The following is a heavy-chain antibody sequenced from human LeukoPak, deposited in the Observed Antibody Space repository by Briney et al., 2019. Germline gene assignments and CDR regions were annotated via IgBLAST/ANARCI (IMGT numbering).Heavy chain of an antibody. Sequence: GASVKVSCKASGYTFTSYGISWVRQAPGQGLEWMGWISAYNGNTNYAQKLQGRVTMTRDTSTSTVYMELSSLRSEDTAVYYCARTLPSAMNTIFGVVTLPDYWGQGTLVTVSS. D-gene: IGHD3-3*01. CDR3: ARTLPSAMNTIFGVVTLPDY. J-gene: IGHJ4*02. CDR2: ISAYNGNT. V-gene: IGHV1-18*01. CDR1: GYTFTSYG.